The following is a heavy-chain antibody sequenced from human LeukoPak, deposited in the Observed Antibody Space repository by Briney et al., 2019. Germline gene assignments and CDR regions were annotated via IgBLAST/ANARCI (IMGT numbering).Heavy chain of an antibody. J-gene: IGHJ4*02. CDR3: AKQYDFWSGYYFDY. Sequence: GGSLRLSCAASGFTFSSYGMHWVRQAPGKWLEWVAFIRYDGSNKYYADSVKGRFTISRDNSKNTLYLQMNSLRAEDTAVYYCAKQYDFWSGYYFDYWGQGTLVTVSS. CDR1: GFTFSSYG. V-gene: IGHV3-30*02. D-gene: IGHD3-3*01. CDR2: IRYDGSNK.